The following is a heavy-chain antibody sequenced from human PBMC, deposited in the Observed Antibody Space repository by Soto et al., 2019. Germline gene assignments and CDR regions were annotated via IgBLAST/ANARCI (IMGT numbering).Heavy chain of an antibody. J-gene: IGHJ4*02. CDR3: ARAGSGSYDSYFDY. CDR1: GFTFSSYG. V-gene: IGHV3-33*01. CDR2: IWYDGSNK. Sequence: PGGSLRLSCAASGFTFSSYGMHWVRQAPGKGLEWVAVIWYDGSNKYYADSVKGRFTISRDNSKNTLYLQMNSLRAEDTAVYYCARAGSGSYDSYFDYWGQGTLVTVSS. D-gene: IGHD1-26*01.